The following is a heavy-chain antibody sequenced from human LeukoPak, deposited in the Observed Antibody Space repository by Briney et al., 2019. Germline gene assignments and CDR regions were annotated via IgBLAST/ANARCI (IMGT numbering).Heavy chain of an antibody. D-gene: IGHD1-26*01. CDR3: ARHRSRSYTDY. Sequence: PSETLSLTCTVSGGSISSYYWSWIRQPPGKGLEWIGYIYYSGSTHYNPSLKSRVTITVDTSKNQFSLKLSSVTAADTAVYYCARHRSRSYTDYWGQGTLVTVSS. CDR2: IYYSGST. CDR1: GGSISSYY. J-gene: IGHJ4*02. V-gene: IGHV4-59*08.